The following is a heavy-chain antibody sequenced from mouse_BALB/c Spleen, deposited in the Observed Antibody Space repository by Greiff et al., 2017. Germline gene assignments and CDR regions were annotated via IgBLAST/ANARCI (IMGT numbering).Heavy chain of an antibody. D-gene: IGHD1-1*01. V-gene: IGHV3-2*02. CDR2: ISYSGST. CDR1: GYSITSDYA. J-gene: IGHJ4*01. Sequence: VQLQQSGPGLVKPSQSLSLTCTVTGYSITSDYAWNWIRQFPGNKLEWMGYISYSGSTSYNPSLKSRISITRDTSKNQFFLQLNSVTTEDTATYYCARWGTVVATWDYYAMDYWGQGTSVTVSS. CDR3: ARWGTVVATWDYYAMDY.